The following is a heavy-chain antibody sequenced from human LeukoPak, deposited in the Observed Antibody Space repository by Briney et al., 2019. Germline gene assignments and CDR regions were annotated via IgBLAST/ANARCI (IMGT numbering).Heavy chain of an antibody. CDR2: INSDGSST. CDR3: AREGNYYDILTGEVDY. J-gene: IGHJ4*02. CDR1: GFTFSSYW. D-gene: IGHD3-9*01. V-gene: IGHV3-74*01. Sequence: GGSLRLSCAASGFTFSSYWMHWVRQAPGEGLVWVSRINSDGSSTSYADSVKGRFTISRDNAKNTLYLQMNSLRAEDTAVYYCAREGNYYDILTGEVDYWGQGTLVTVSS.